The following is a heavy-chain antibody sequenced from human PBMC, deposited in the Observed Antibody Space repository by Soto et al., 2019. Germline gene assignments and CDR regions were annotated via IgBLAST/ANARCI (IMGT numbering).Heavy chain of an antibody. CDR1: GGTFSSYA. V-gene: IGHV1-69*18. CDR3: ASCELGSSWTYYYYGMDV. Sequence: QVQLVQSGAEVKKPGSSVKVSCKASGGTFSSYAISWVRQAPGQGLEWMGRIIPIFGTANYAQKFQGRVTITADESTSTGYMELSSLRSEDTAVYYCASCELGSSWTYYYYGMDVWGQGTTVTVSS. J-gene: IGHJ6*02. D-gene: IGHD6-13*01. CDR2: IIPIFGTA.